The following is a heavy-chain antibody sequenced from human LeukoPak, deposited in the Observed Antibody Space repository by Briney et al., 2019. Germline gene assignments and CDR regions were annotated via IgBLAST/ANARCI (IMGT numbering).Heavy chain of an antibody. Sequence: GSLRLSCAASGFTFSSYGMHWVRQAPGKGLEWVTFIRYDGSNKYYAESVKGRFTISRDNSKNTLYLQMNSLRGEDTAVYYCAKAQYYYDTSGVYYFDYWGQGTLVTVSS. CDR2: IRYDGSNK. D-gene: IGHD3-22*01. V-gene: IGHV3-30*02. CDR1: GFTFSSYG. J-gene: IGHJ4*02. CDR3: AKAQYYYDTSGVYYFDY.